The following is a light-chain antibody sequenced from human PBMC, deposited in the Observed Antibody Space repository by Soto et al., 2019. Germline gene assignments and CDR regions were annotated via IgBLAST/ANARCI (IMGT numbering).Light chain of an antibody. CDR3: QSYDSSLSGARE. CDR2: GNS. CDR1: SSNIGAGYD. Sequence: QLVLTQPPSVSGAPGQRVTISCTGSSSNIGAGYDVHWYQQLPGTAPKLLIYGNSNRPSGVPDRFSGSKSGTSASLAITGLQAEDEADYYCQSYDSSLSGAREFGGGTKRTVL. V-gene: IGLV1-40*01. J-gene: IGLJ3*02.